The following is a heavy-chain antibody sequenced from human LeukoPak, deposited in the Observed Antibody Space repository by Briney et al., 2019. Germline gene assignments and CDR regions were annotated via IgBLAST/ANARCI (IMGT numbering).Heavy chain of an antibody. D-gene: IGHD6-19*01. Sequence: ASVKVSCKASGYTFTSYYMHWVRQAPGQGLEWMGIINPSGGSTSYAQKFQGRVTMTEDTSTDTAYMELSSLRSEDTAVYYCWIRSSGWYWFDYWGQGTLVTVSS. J-gene: IGHJ4*02. CDR1: GYTFTSYY. V-gene: IGHV1-46*01. CDR2: INPSGGST. CDR3: WIRSSGWYWFDY.